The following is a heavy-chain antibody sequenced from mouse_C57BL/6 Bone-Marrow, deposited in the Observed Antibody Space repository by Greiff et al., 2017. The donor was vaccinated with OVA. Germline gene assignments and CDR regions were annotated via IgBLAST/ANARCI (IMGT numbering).Heavy chain of an antibody. CDR3: ARTHYYGSSGYAMDY. CDR1: GFSLTSYA. D-gene: IGHD1-1*01. Sequence: VQLVESGPGLVAPSQSLSITCTVSGFSLTSYAISWVRQPPGKGLEWLGVIWTGGGTNYNSALQSRLSISKDNYKRQVFLKMNSLQTDDTARYYCARTHYYGSSGYAMDYWGQGTSVTVSS. CDR2: IWTGGGT. J-gene: IGHJ4*01. V-gene: IGHV2-9-1*01.